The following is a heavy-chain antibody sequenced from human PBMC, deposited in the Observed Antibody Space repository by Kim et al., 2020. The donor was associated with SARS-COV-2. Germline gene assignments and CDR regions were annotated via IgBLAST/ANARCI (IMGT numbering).Heavy chain of an antibody. CDR3: ARVTGIAAAKHRQGHRNWYFDL. D-gene: IGHD6-13*01. V-gene: IGHV4-34*01. Sequence: SETLSLTCAVYGGSFSGYYWSWIRQHPGKGLEWIGEINHSGSTNYNPSLKSRVTISVDTSKNQFSLKLSSVTAADTAVYYCARVTGIAAAKHRQGHRNWYFDLWGRGTLVTVSS. CDR2: INHSGST. CDR1: GGSFSGYY. J-gene: IGHJ2*01.